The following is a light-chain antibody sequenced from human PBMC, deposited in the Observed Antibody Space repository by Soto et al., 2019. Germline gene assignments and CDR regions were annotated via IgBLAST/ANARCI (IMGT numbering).Light chain of an antibody. Sequence: QSALTQPPSASGTPGQRVTLSCSGSSSNIGSNYVSWYQHLPGTAPKLLIYRNNQRPSGVPDRFSGSKSGTSASLAISGLRSEDEADYYCAAWDDSLSAWVFGGGTKLTVL. CDR1: SSNIGSNY. V-gene: IGLV1-47*01. J-gene: IGLJ3*02. CDR2: RNN. CDR3: AAWDDSLSAWV.